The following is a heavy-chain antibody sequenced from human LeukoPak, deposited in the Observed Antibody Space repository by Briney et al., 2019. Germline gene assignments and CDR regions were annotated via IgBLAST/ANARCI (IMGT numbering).Heavy chain of an antibody. CDR3: VREAATDYYDSSGYYRQTEVFDA. J-gene: IGHJ3*01. D-gene: IGHD3-22*01. V-gene: IGHV4-61*01. Sequence: SETLSLTSTVSGGSVRSDSYYWSWIRQPPGKGLEWIGYVYYSGSTNYNPSPKSRVTISVDTSKNQFSLKLRSVTAADTAVYYCVREAATDYYDSSGYYRQTEVFDAWGQGTMVTVSS. CDR2: VYYSGST. CDR1: GGSVRSDSYY.